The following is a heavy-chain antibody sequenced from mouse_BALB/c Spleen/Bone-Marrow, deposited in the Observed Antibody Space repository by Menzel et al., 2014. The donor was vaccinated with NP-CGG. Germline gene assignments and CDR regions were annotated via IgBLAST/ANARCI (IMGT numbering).Heavy chain of an antibody. CDR2: ISCYNGAT. J-gene: IGHJ4*01. Sequence: LVKTGAPVKISCKASDYSFTDYYMHWVKQTHGRSLEWIGYISCYNGATSYNQKFKGKATFTVDTSSSTAYMQFSSLTSEDSAVYYCARSEGIYYYGSSYALDYWGQSTSVTVSS. CDR3: ARSEGIYYYGSSYALDY. D-gene: IGHD1-1*01. V-gene: IGHV1S34*01. CDR1: DYSFTDYY.